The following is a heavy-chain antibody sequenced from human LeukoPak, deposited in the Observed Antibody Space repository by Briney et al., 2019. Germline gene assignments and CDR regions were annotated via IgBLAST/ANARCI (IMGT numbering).Heavy chain of an antibody. V-gene: IGHV3-7*01. CDR3: ARGSGGSCYHY. J-gene: IGHJ4*02. Sequence: GALRLSCAASAFTFSSNWMSWVRQAPGKGREWVANIKQDGSEKYYVDSVKGRFTISRDNAKNSLYLQMNSLRAEDTAVYYCARGSGGSCYHYWGRGTLVTVSS. D-gene: IGHD2-15*01. CDR2: IKQDGSEK. CDR1: AFTFSSNW.